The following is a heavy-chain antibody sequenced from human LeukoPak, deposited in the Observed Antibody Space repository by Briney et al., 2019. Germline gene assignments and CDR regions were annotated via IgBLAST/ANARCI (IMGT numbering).Heavy chain of an antibody. D-gene: IGHD3-22*01. CDR3: ARSNYYDSSGYPPYYFDY. CDR2: IYYNGRT. Sequence: SETLSLTCTVSGDSINNNNYYWGWIRQPPGEGLEWIGNIYYNGRTYYSPSLKSRVTISVDTSKNQFSLKLSSVTAADTAVYYCARSNYYDSSGYPPYYFDYWGQGTLVTVSS. J-gene: IGHJ4*02. V-gene: IGHV4-39*01. CDR1: GDSINNNNYY.